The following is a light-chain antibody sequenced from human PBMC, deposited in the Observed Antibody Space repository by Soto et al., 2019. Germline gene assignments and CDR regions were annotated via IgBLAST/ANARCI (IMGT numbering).Light chain of an antibody. CDR1: QSVGSY. V-gene: IGKV3-11*01. CDR2: CAS. CDR3: EQHSDLIT. Sequence: QSPATLSLSPGERATLSCRASQSVGSYLDWYQQKPGQAPKLLIYCASNSATDIPARISGSGYGLDFIFTISSLEPEDFAIYYCEQHSDLITFGQGTRLEIK. J-gene: IGKJ5*01.